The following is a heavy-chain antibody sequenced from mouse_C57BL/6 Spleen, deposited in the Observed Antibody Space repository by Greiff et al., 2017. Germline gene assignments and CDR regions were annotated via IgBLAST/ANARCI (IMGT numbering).Heavy chain of an antibody. V-gene: IGHV7-3*01. Sequence: EVMLVESGGGLVQPGGSLSLSCAASGFTFTDYYMSWVRQPPGKALEWLGFIRNKANGYTTAYSASVKGRFTISSDNSQSILYRQMNALGAENSATYYCARLDDYVFDYWGQGTTLTVSS. D-gene: IGHD2-4*01. J-gene: IGHJ2*01. CDR1: GFTFTDYY. CDR2: IRNKANGYTT. CDR3: ARLDDYVFDY.